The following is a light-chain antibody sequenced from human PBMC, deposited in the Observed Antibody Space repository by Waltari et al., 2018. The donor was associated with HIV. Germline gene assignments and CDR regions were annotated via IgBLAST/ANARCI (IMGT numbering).Light chain of an antibody. CDR1: SSNIGTTY. CDR2: RDN. J-gene: IGLJ1*01. CDR3: AAWDDSLNGFYV. V-gene: IGLV1-47*01. Sequence: QSVLTQPPSASATPGQRVTISCSGSSSNIGTTYVFWYQQLPGTAPKLLIFRDNERPSGVPDRFSGSRSGTSASLVISGLRSEDEAEYYCAAWDDSLNGFYVFGSGTRVTVL.